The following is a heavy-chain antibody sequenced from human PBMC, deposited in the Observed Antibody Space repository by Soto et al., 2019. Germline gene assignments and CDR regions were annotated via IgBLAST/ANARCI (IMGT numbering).Heavy chain of an antibody. CDR1: GFTFDDYA. Sequence: GWSLRLSCAASGFTFDDYAMHWVRPAPGKGLEWVSGISWNSGSIGYADSVKGRFTISRDNAKNSLYLQMNSLRAEDTAVYYCASLWDIAGAATSFDYWGQATLVTGST. CDR2: ISWNSGSI. V-gene: IGHV3-9*01. J-gene: IGHJ4*02. D-gene: IGHD6-19*01. CDR3: ASLWDIAGAATSFDY.